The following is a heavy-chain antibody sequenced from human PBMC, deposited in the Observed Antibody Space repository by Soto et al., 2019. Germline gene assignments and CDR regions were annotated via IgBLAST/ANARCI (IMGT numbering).Heavy chain of an antibody. Sequence: PGGSLRLSCAASGFTFSSYAMHWVRQAPGKGLEWVAVISYDGSNKYYADSVKGRFTISRDNSKNTLYLQMNSLRAEDTAVYYCAREMEDIVLMVYAPSWGYYYYMDVWGKGSTVTVSS. CDR3: AREMEDIVLMVYAPSWGYYYYMDV. CDR2: ISYDGSNK. V-gene: IGHV3-30-3*01. CDR1: GFTFSSYA. J-gene: IGHJ6*03. D-gene: IGHD2-8*01.